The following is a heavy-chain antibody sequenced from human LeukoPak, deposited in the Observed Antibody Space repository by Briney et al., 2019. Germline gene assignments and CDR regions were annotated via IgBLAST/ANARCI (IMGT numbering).Heavy chain of an antibody. Sequence: SETLSLTCAVSGGSISSGGYSWSWIRQPPGKGLEWIGYIYHSGSTYYDPSLKSRVTISVDRSKNQFSLKLSSVTAADTAVYYCARSRGAPVDYWGQGTLVTVSS. J-gene: IGHJ4*02. D-gene: IGHD3-10*01. CDR3: ARSRGAPVDY. CDR2: IYHSGST. CDR1: GGSISSGGYS. V-gene: IGHV4-30-2*01.